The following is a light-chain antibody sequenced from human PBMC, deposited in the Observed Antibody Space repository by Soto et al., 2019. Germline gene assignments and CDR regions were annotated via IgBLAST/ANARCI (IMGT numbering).Light chain of an antibody. Sequence: DIVMTQSPLSLSVTPGEPASISCRSSQSLLHSNGFHYLDWYLQKPGQSPQLLIYLVSNRASGVHDRFSGSGSGSYFTLKISIVEAEDVGVYYCMQGLPAPLTFGHGTKVE. CDR1: QSLLHSNGFHY. CDR3: MQGLPAPLT. CDR2: LVS. J-gene: IGKJ1*01. V-gene: IGKV2-28*01.